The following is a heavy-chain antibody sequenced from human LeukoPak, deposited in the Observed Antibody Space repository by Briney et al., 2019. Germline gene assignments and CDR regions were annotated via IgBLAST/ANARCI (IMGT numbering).Heavy chain of an antibody. Sequence: ASVKVSCKASGYTFTGYYMHWVRQAPGQGLEWMGWINPNSGGTNYAQKFQGRATMTRDTSISTAYMELSRLRSDDTAVYYCARAHIVVVPAARTRSDWFDPWGQGTLVTVSS. D-gene: IGHD2-2*01. CDR1: GYTFTGYY. J-gene: IGHJ5*02. CDR2: INPNSGGT. CDR3: ARAHIVVVPAARTRSDWFDP. V-gene: IGHV1-2*02.